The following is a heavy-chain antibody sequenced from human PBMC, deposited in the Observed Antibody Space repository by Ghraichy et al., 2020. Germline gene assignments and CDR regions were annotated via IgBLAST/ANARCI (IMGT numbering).Heavy chain of an antibody. J-gene: IGHJ4*02. CDR3: ARTGTYHGNFDY. CDR1: GGSINSYY. CDR2: ISYSGST. D-gene: IGHD1-26*01. Sequence: SETLSLTCTVSGGSINSYYWSWIRQPPGKGLEWIGYISYSGSTNYNPSLKSRVIISVDTSKIQFSLKLSSVTAADTAVYYCARTGTYHGNFDYWGQGTLVTVSS. V-gene: IGHV4-59*08.